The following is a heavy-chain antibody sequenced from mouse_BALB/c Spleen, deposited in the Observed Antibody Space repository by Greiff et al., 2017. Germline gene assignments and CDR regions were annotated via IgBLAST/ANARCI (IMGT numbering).Heavy chain of an antibody. D-gene: IGHD4-1*01. J-gene: IGHJ2*01. CDR1: GFTFSSYT. CDR2: ISNGGGST. V-gene: IGHV5-12-2*01. CDR3: ARHGLGGYFDY. Sequence: DVQLQESGGGLVQPGGSLKLSCAASGFTFSSYTMSWVRQTPEKRLEWVAYISNGGGSTYYPDTVKGRFTISRDNAKNTLYLQMSSLKSEDTAMYYCARHGLGGYFDYWGQGTTLTVSS.